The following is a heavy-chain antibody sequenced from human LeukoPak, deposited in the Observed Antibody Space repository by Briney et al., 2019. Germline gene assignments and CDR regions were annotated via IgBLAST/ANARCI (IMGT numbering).Heavy chain of an antibody. CDR2: IYYSGST. D-gene: IGHD6-13*01. CDR3: ARSEKQLPHWYYGMDV. J-gene: IGHJ6*02. V-gene: IGHV4-59*08. Sequence: SETLSLTCTVSGGSISSYYWSWIRQPPGKGLEWIGYIYYSGSTNYNPSLKSRVTISVDTSKNQFSLKLSSVTAADTAAYYCARSEKQLPHWYYGMDVWGQGTTVTVSS. CDR1: GGSISSYY.